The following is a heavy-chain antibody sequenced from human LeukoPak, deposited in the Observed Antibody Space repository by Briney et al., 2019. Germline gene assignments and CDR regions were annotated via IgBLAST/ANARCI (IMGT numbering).Heavy chain of an antibody. CDR2: IYYSGST. CDR3: ARGGGRRITVFGDWGGNWFDP. V-gene: IGHV4-39*07. J-gene: IGHJ5*02. CDR1: GGSISSSSYY. D-gene: IGHD3-3*01. Sequence: PSETLSLTCTVSGGSISSSSYYWGWIRQPPGKGLEWIGSIYYSGSTYYNPSLKGRVTVSLDTSKNQFSLKLSSVTAADTAVYYCARGGGRRITVFGDWGGNWFDPWGQGTLVSVSS.